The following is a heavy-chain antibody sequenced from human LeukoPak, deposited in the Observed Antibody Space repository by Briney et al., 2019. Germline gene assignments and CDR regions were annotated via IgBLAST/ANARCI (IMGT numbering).Heavy chain of an antibody. CDR1: GGSFSGYY. CDR3: ARFKGDEDYYYYYYGMDV. D-gene: IGHD3-10*01. V-gene: IGHV4-34*01. J-gene: IGHJ6*02. CDR2: INHSGST. Sequence: SETVSLTCAVYGGSFSGYYWSWIRQPPGKGLEWIGEINHSGSTNYNPSLKSRVTISVDAPKNQFSLKLSSVTAADTAGYYCARFKGDEDYYYYYYGMDVWGQGTTVTVSS.